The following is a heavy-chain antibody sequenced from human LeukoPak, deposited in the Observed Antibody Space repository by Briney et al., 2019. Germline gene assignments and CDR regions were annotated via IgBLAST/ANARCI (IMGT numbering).Heavy chain of an antibody. V-gene: IGHV3-7*01. CDR3: ARADSAYYYDSSGYYWWVPTNFDY. D-gene: IGHD3-22*01. CDR2: IKQDGSEK. CDR1: GFTFSSYW. Sequence: GGSLRLSCAASGFTFSSYWMSWVRQAPGKGLEWVANIKQDGSEKYYVDSVKGRFTISRDNAKNSLYLQMNSLRAEDTAVYYCARADSAYYYDSSGYYWWVPTNFDYWGQGTPVTVSS. J-gene: IGHJ4*02.